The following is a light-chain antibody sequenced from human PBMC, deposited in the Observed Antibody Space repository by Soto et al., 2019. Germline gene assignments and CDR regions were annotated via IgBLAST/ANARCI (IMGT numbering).Light chain of an antibody. CDR2: FTD. V-gene: IGLV1-44*01. CDR1: GTNIGSNN. J-gene: IGLJ3*02. CDR3: ATWDDSLNALV. Sequence: QSVLTQPPSASGTPGQRVALSCSGSGTNIGSNNVNWYQQLPGTAPKLLIFFTDKRPSGVPDRFSGSKSGTSASLAISGLQSEDEADYYCATWDDSLNALVFGGGTKGTVL.